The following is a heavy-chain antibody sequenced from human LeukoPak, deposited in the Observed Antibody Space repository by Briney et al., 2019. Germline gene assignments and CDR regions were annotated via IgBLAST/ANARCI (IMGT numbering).Heavy chain of an antibody. Sequence: ASVKVSCKASGYTFSSYGISWVRQAPGQGLEWMGWISAYNGNTNYAQKLQGRVTMTTDTSTSTAYMELRSLRSEDTAVYYCAEGGISGYCSSTSCYTSLIRWGQGTLVTVSS. CDR2: ISAYNGNT. CDR1: GYTFSSYG. CDR3: AEGGISGYCSSTSCYTSLIR. V-gene: IGHV1-18*01. J-gene: IGHJ4*02. D-gene: IGHD2-2*02.